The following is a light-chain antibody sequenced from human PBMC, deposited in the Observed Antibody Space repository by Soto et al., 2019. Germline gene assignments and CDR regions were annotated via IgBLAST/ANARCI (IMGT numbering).Light chain of an antibody. J-gene: IGLJ2*01. CDR3: AAWDDSLKVVL. CDR2: ATD. Sequence: QSVLTQTPSASGTPGQRVTVSCSGSSSNVGRSDVNWYQQFPGTAPKLLIFATDQRPSGVPDRFSGSKSGTSASLAISGLQSDDEAEYYCAAWDDSLKVVLFGGGTKVTVL. V-gene: IGLV1-44*01. CDR1: SSNVGRSD.